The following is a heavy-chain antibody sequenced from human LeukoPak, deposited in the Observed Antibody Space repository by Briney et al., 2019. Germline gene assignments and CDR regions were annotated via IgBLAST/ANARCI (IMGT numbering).Heavy chain of an antibody. D-gene: IGHD2-21*02. CDR3: ARDRVAYCGGDCYSRWFDP. V-gene: IGHV4-59*01. CDR2: IYYSGST. J-gene: IGHJ5*02. Sequence: SETMSLTCTVAGGSISSYYWSWIRQPPGKGLEWNGYIYYSGSTNYNPSLKSRVTISVDTSKNQFSLKLSSVTAADTAVYYCARDRVAYCGGDCYSRWFDPWGQGTLVTVSS. CDR1: GGSISSYY.